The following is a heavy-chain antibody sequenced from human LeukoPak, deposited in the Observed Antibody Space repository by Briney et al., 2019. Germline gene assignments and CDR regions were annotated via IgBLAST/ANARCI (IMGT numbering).Heavy chain of an antibody. CDR3: ARAGFGNPRYYFDY. D-gene: IGHD4-23*01. CDR2: ISYDGSNK. CDR1: GFTFSGYA. Sequence: GGSLRLSCAASGFTFSGYAMHWVRQAPGKGLEWVAVISYDGSNKYYADSVKGRFTISRDNSKNTLYLQMNSLRAEDTAVYYCARAGFGNPRYYFDYWGQGTLVTVSS. V-gene: IGHV3-30-3*01. J-gene: IGHJ4*02.